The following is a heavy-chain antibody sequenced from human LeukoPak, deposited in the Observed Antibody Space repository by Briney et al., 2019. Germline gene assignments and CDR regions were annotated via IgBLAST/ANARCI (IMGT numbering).Heavy chain of an antibody. J-gene: IGHJ5*02. CDR2: INHSGNT. V-gene: IGHV4-34*01. Sequence: SETLSLTCAVYGGSFSGYYWSWIRQPPGKGLEWVGEINHSGNTNYNPSLKSRVTISVDTSKNQFSLKLSSVTAADTAVYYCARERRIEARPIQWFDPWGQGTLVTVFS. D-gene: IGHD6-6*01. CDR3: ARERRIEARPIQWFDP. CDR1: GGSFSGYY.